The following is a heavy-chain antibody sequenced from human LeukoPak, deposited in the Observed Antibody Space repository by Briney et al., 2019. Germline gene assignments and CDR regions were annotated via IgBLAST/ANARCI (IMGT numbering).Heavy chain of an antibody. CDR3: ASLGSSGWSQVVIYDY. CDR2: ISSSSSYI. CDR1: GFTFSSYS. V-gene: IGHV3-21*01. J-gene: IGHJ4*02. Sequence: PGGSLRLSCAASGFTFSSYSMNWVRQAPGKGLEWVSSISSSSSYIYYADSVKGRFTISRDNAKNSLYLQMNSLRAEDTAVYYCASLGSSGWSQVVIYDYWGQGTLVAVSS. D-gene: IGHD6-19*01.